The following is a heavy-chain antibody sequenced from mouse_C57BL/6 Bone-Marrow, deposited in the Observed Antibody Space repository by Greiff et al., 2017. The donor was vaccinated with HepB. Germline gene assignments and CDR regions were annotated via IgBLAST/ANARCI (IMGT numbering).Heavy chain of an antibody. CDR2: ISSGGSYT. CDR3: ARHERSMPDGYYPDY. J-gene: IGHJ2*01. V-gene: IGHV5-6*02. Sequence: DVKLVESGGDLVKPGGSLKLSCAASGFTFSSYGMSWVRQTPDKRLEWVATISSGGSYTYYPDSVKGRFTISRDNAKNTLYLQMSSLKSEDTAMYYCARHERSMPDGYYPDYWGQGTTLTVSS. D-gene: IGHD2-3*01. CDR1: GFTFSSYG.